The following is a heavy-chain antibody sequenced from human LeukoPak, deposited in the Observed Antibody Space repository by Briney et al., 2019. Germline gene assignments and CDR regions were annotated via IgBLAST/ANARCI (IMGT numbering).Heavy chain of an antibody. CDR1: GFTFSDYY. CDR2: ISSSGSTI. CDR3: ARFRNAPYDAFDI. J-gene: IGHJ3*02. Sequence: GGSLRLSCAASGFTFSDYYMSWIRQAPGKGLEWVSYISSSGSTIYYADSVKGRFTISRDNAKNSLYLQMNSLRAEDTAVYYCARFRNAPYDAFDIWGQGTMVTVSS. V-gene: IGHV3-11*01. D-gene: IGHD4-4*01.